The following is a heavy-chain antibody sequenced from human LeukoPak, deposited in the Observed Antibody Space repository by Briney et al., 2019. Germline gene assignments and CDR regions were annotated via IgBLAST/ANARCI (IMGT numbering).Heavy chain of an antibody. Sequence: GGSLRLSCAASGFTFSSYAMSWVHQAPGKGLEWVSAISGSGGSTYYADSVKGRFTISRDNSKNTLYLQMNSLRAEDTAVYYCAKDPGPYSDYYFDYWGQGTLVTVSS. V-gene: IGHV3-23*01. CDR2: ISGSGGST. CDR3: AKDPGPYSDYYFDY. D-gene: IGHD4-11*01. CDR1: GFTFSSYA. J-gene: IGHJ4*02.